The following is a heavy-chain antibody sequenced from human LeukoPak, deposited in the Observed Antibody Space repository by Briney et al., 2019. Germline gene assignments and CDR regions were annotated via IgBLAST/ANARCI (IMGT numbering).Heavy chain of an antibody. D-gene: IGHD6-6*01. CDR2: VSFDGSNT. J-gene: IGHJ3*02. CDR3: ASIFLSYGCRSSSDSFNI. V-gene: IGHV3-30*03. CDR1: GSTFGSYW. Sequence: PGGSLRPSGAASGSTFGSYWTHSVRHAPGEGLEWGLVVSFDGSNTYYAASVRGRFTNSRDNAKNTLYLQMNSLTAEDTAVYYSASIFLSYGCRSSSDSFNIWGQGTMVTVSS.